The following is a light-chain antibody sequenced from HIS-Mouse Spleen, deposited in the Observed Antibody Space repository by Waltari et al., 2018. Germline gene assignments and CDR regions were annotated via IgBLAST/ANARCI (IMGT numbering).Light chain of an antibody. CDR2: DVS. CDR3: CSYAGSYTFDVV. V-gene: IGLV2-11*01. CDR1: SSDVAGYHY. Sequence: QSALTQPRSVSGYPGQSVTIPCTGTSSDVAGYHYVSLYQQHPGKAPQLMIYDVSKRPSGVPDRFSGSKSGNTASLTISGLQAEDEADYYCCSYAGSYTFDVVFGGGTKLTVL. J-gene: IGLJ2*01.